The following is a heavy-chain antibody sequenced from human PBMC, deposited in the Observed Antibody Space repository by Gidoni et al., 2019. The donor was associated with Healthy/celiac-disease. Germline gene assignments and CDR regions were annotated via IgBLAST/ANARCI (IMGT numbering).Heavy chain of an antibody. CDR2: INSDGSST. CDR3: ARPLTYYYDSSGYGY. D-gene: IGHD3-22*01. CDR1: GFTFSSYW. J-gene: IGHJ4*02. Sequence: EVQLVESGGGLVQPGGSLRLSCAASGFTFSSYWMHWVRQAPGKGLVWVSRINSDGSSTSYADSVKGRFTISRDNAKNTLYLQMNSLRAEDTAVYYCARPLTYYYDSSGYGYWGQGTLVTVSS. V-gene: IGHV3-74*01.